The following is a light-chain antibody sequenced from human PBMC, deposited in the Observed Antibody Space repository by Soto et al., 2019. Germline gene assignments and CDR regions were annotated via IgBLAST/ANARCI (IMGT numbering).Light chain of an antibody. J-gene: IGKJ4*01. CDR3: QHDNSCPSS. V-gene: IGKV1-12*02. CDR2: AAS. Sequence: DIQMTQSPSSVSASVGDRVTITCRASQGISSWVAWYQQNPGKAPKLLIYAASSLQSGVPSRFGGSGSGTGFTLTNSSLQPKAFANSYYQHDNSCPSSFGSETMVDIK. CDR1: QGISSW.